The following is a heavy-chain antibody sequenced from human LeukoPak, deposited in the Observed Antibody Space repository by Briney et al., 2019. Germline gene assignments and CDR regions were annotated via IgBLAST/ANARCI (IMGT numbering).Heavy chain of an antibody. J-gene: IGHJ4*02. CDR2: IYYRGST. CDR1: GGSISSYY. D-gene: IGHD1-26*01. Sequence: SETLSLTCTVSGGSISSYYWSWIRQPPGKGLEWLGYIYYRGSTNYNPSLKSRVTISVDTSKNQFSLKLSSVTAADTAVYYCARTKSWDPNFDYWGQGTLVTVSS. CDR3: ARTKSWDPNFDY. V-gene: IGHV4-59*01.